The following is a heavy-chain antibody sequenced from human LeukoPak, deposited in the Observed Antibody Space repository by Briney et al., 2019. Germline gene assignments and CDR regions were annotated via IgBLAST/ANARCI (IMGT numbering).Heavy chain of an antibody. CDR3: ARNIIGANAMDV. CDR1: GGSISSYY. D-gene: IGHD1-26*01. V-gene: IGHV4-59*12. Sequence: SETLSLTCTVSGGSISSYYWSWIRRPPGRGLEWIGEFHHSGTSNYHPSLKSRVTISVDKSKNEFSLILSSVTAADTAVYYCARNIIGANAMDVWGKGSTVTVSS. CDR2: FHHSGTS. J-gene: IGHJ6*04.